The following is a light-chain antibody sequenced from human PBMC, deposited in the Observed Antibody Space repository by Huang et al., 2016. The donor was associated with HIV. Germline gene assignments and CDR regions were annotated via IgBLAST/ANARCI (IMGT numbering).Light chain of an antibody. CDR3: QQYNDWPWT. CDR2: GAN. J-gene: IGKJ1*01. CDR1: QSVSNE. Sequence: EIVMTQSPGTLSVSPGERATLSCRASQSVSNEVAWFQKKPGQAPRLLIYGANIRPSGTPAGFSGSGSGTEFTLTISSLQSEDFAIYYCQQYNDWPWTFGQGTKVEIK. V-gene: IGKV3-15*01.